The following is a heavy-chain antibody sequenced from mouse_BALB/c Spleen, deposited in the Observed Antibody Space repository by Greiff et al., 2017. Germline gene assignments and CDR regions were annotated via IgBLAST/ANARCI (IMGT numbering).Heavy chain of an antibody. Sequence: EVHLVESGGGLVKPGGSLKLSCAASGFTFSSYAMSWVRQTPEKRLEWVASISSGGSTYYPDSVKGRFTISRDNARNILYLQMSSLRSEDTAMYYCASRGYYGSSHWYFDVWGAGTTVTVSS. J-gene: IGHJ1*01. CDR3: ASRGYYGSSHWYFDV. CDR2: ISSGGST. CDR1: GFTFSSYA. D-gene: IGHD1-1*01. V-gene: IGHV5-6-5*01.